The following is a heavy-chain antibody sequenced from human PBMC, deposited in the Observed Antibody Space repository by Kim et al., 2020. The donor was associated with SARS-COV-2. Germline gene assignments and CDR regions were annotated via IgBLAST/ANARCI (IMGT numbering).Heavy chain of an antibody. Sequence: ASVKVSCKASGYTFTSYDINWVRQATGQGLEWMGWMNPNSGNTGYAQKFQGRVTMTRNTSISTAYMELSSLRSEDTAVYYCARGRGSKQWLSTVRFDPWGQGTLVPVSS. CDR1: GYTFTSYD. CDR2: MNPNSGNT. J-gene: IGHJ5*02. CDR3: ARGRGSKQWLSTVRFDP. V-gene: IGHV1-8*01. D-gene: IGHD6-19*01.